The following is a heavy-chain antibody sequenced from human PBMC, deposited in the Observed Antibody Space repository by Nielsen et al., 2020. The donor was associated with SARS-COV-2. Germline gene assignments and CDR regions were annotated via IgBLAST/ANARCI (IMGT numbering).Heavy chain of an antibody. J-gene: IGHJ6*03. CDR2: INPSGST. CDR3: ARGQGYYMDV. Sequence: WIRQPPGKGLEWIGEINPSGSTNYNPSLKSRVTISVDTSKNQFSLKLSSVTAADTAVYYCARGQGYYMDVWGKGTTVTVSS. V-gene: IGHV4-34*01.